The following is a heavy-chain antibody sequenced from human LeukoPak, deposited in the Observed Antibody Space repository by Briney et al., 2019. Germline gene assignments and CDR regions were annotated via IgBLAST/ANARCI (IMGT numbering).Heavy chain of an antibody. CDR3: ARGRFGDY. CDR2: IYAGASDT. V-gene: IGHV5-51*01. D-gene: IGHD3-16*01. CDR1: GYTFTSYW. J-gene: IGHJ4*02. Sequence: GGSLKISFRGSGYTFTSYWNGWVRPMPGKGLEGMGIIYAGASDTGYRPSFQGQVTITAEKSISTAYLQWSSLKASDTAMYYCARGRFGDYWGQGTLVTVSS.